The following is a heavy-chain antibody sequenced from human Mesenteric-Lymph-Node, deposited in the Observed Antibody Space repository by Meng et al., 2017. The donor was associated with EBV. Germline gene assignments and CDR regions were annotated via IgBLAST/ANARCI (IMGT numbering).Heavy chain of an antibody. Sequence: VPLQESGPGLVKPSATLSLTCTISGGSISGGDWWSWVRQTPGKGLEWIGEIFHSGSTNYNPSLKSRVTISVDTSKNQFSLELRSMTPADTAVYYCARDRGWELLDYWGQGTLVTVSS. D-gene: IGHD1-26*01. V-gene: IGHV4-4*02. CDR1: GGSISGGDW. CDR2: IFHSGST. J-gene: IGHJ4*02. CDR3: ARDRGWELLDY.